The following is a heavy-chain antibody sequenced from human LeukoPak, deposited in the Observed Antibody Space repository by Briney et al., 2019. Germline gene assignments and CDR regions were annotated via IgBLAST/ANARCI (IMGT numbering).Heavy chain of an antibody. J-gene: IGHJ4*02. V-gene: IGHV3-21*04. CDR2: ISGSSSYI. CDR1: GFTFSSYN. D-gene: IGHD3-9*01. CDR3: AKPTNLVLRYFDWPLGY. Sequence: PGGSLRLSCAASGFTFSSYNMNWVRQAPGKGLEWVSSISGSSSYIYYADSVKGRFTISRGNAKNSLYLQMNSLRAEDTAVYYCAKPTNLVLRYFDWPLGYWGQGTLVTVSS.